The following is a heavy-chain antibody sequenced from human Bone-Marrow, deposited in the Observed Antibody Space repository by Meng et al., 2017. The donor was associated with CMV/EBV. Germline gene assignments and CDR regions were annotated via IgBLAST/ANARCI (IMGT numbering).Heavy chain of an antibody. Sequence: SQTLSLTCAVYGGSFSGYYWSWIRQPPGKGLEWIGEINHSGSTNYNPSLKSRVTISVDTSKNQFSLKLSSVTAADTAVYYCARGLLGFDSWGQGTLVTVSS. V-gene: IGHV4-34*01. CDR2: INHSGST. CDR1: GGSFSGYY. J-gene: IGHJ5*01. CDR3: ARGLLGFDS.